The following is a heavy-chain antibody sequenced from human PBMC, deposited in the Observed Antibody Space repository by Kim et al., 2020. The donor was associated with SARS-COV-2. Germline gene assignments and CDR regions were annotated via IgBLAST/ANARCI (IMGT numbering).Heavy chain of an antibody. J-gene: IGHJ4*02. V-gene: IGHV3-23*01. CDR3: AKTSAGTYDS. CDR1: GFAFNTYA. Sequence: GGSLRLSCAASGFAFNTYAMSWVRQAPGKGLEWVSFITAGGNTTFYADSVKGRFTISRDISNNTLHLQMDSLRAEDTAIYYCAKTSAGTYDSWGPGTLVIVSS. D-gene: IGHD1-26*01. CDR2: ITAGGNTT.